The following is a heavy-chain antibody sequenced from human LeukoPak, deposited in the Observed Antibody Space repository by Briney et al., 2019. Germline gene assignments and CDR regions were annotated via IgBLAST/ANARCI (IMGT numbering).Heavy chain of an antibody. J-gene: IGHJ2*01. CDR3: ARDTNGSGSYPLFYWYFDL. CDR2: IYTSGST. V-gene: IGHV4-4*07. Sequence: PSETLSLTCTASGGSISSYYWSWIRQPAGKGLEWIGRIYTSGSTNYNPSLKSRVTMSVDTSKNQFSLKLSSVTAADTAVYYCARDTNGSGSYPLFYWYFDLWGRGTLVTVSS. D-gene: IGHD3-10*01. CDR1: GGSISSYY.